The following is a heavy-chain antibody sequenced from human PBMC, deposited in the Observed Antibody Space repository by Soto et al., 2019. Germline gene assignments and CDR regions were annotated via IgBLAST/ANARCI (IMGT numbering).Heavy chain of an antibody. CDR2: ISYDGSNK. V-gene: IGHV3-30*18. J-gene: IGHJ6*02. D-gene: IGHD2-2*01. CDR3: AKVSVVVPAATHYYYYGMDV. CDR1: GFIFSSDG. Sequence: GRSLRLSCAASGFIFSSDGMHWVRQAPGKGLEWVAVISYDGSNKYYADSVKGRFTISRDNSKNTLYLQMNSLRAEDTAVYYCAKVSVVVPAATHYYYYGMDVWGQGTTVTVSS.